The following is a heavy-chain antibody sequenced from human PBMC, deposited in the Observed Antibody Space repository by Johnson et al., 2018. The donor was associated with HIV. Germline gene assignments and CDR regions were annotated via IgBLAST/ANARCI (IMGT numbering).Heavy chain of an antibody. D-gene: IGHD5-18*01. J-gene: IGHJ3*02. Sequence: QVQLVESGGGVVQPGRSLRLSCAASGFTFNNYGMHWVRQAPGKGLEWVAVISYDGKNKYFGDSVKGRFTISRDNSKNILYLQMNSLRAEDTATYYCARLPSGYNRDTFNIWGQGTMVTVSS. CDR2: ISYDGKNK. V-gene: IGHV3-30*03. CDR3: ARLPSGYNRDTFNI. CDR1: GFTFNNYG.